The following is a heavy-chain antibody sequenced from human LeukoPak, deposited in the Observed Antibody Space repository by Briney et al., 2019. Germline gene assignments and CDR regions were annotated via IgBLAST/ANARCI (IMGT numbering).Heavy chain of an antibody. D-gene: IGHD3-22*01. J-gene: IGHJ4*02. Sequence: PGGSLRLSCAASGFTFRNYWMHWVRQAPGKGLVWVSRINGDGSNTSYADSVKGRFPISRDNARNTLYLQMNSLRVEDTAVYYCARGYSSGYRIDYWGQGTLVTVSS. CDR2: INGDGSNT. V-gene: IGHV3-74*01. CDR3: ARGYSSGYRIDY. CDR1: GFTFRNYW.